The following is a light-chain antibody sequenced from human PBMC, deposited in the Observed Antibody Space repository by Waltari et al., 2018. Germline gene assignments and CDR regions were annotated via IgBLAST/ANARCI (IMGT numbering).Light chain of an antibody. CDR2: SDN. J-gene: IGLJ3*02. Sequence: QSVLTQPPSASGTPGQRVTISCSGSTSNIGANLFYWYQQLPGTAPKLLIYSDNQRPSGVPDRFSDAKSGTSASLAISGLRSEDEADYYCAAWDDRVRGRVFGGGTKLTVL. CDR1: TSNIGANL. V-gene: IGLV1-47*02. CDR3: AAWDDRVRGRV.